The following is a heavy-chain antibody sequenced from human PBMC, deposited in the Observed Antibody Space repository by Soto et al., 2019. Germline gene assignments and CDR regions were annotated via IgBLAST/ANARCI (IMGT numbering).Heavy chain of an antibody. CDR1: GGSVSSGSYY. D-gene: IGHD3-3*01. CDR2: IYYSGST. Sequence: QVQLQESGPGLVKPSETLSLTCTVSGGSVSSGSYYWSWIRQPPGKGLEWIGYIYYSGSTNYNPSPKSRVTISVDTSKNQFSLKLSSVTAADTAVYYCARDRYYDFWSGSNWFDPWGQGTLVTVSS. CDR3: ARDRYYDFWSGSNWFDP. V-gene: IGHV4-61*01. J-gene: IGHJ5*02.